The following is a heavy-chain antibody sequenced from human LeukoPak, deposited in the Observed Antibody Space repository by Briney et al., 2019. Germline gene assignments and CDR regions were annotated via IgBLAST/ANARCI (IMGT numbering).Heavy chain of an antibody. CDR3: ADFDRS. CDR1: GFTFSSYA. CDR2: INTDGSNR. J-gene: IGHJ4*02. V-gene: IGHV3-7*01. Sequence: GGSLRLSCAASGFTFSSYAMSWVRQAPGKGLEWVATINTDGSNRYYVDSVKGRFTISRDNAKNSLYLQMDSLRADDTALYYCADFDRSWGQGTLVTVSS. D-gene: IGHD3-22*01.